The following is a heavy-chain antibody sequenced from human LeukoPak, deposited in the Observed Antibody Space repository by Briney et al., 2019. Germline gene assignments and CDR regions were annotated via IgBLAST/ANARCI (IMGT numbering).Heavy chain of an antibody. CDR3: AREAVAGTYFDY. V-gene: IGHV3-21*01. Sequence: GGSLRLSCAASGFTFSSYSMNWVRQAPGKGLEWVSSISSSSSYIYYADSVKGRFTISRDNAKNSLYLQMNSLRAEDTAVYYCAREAVAGTYFDYWGQGTLVTVSS. CDR2: ISSSSSYI. CDR1: GFTFSSYS. J-gene: IGHJ4*02. D-gene: IGHD6-19*01.